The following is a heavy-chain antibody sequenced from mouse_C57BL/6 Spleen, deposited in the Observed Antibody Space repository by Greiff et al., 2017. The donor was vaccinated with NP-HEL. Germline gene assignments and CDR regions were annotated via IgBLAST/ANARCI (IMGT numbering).Heavy chain of an antibody. D-gene: IGHD1-1*01. V-gene: IGHV3-6*01. J-gene: IGHJ1*03. CDR2: ISYDGSN. CDR3: ARAYYYGSSSRYFDV. Sequence: VQLQQSGPGLVKPSQSLSLTCSVTGYSITSGYYWNWIRQFPGNKLEWMGYISYDGSNNYNPSRKNRISITRDSSKNQFFLKLNSLTTEDTATDYCARAYYYGSSSRYFDVWGTGTTVTVSS. CDR1: GYSITSGYY.